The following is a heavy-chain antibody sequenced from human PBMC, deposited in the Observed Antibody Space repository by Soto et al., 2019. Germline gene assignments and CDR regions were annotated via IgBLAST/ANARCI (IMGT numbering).Heavy chain of an antibody. CDR3: ARAPKVVVPAAPLDY. CDR2: INHSGST. CDR1: GGSFSGYY. V-gene: IGHV4-34*01. Sequence: SETLSLTCAVYGGSFSGYYWSWIRQPPGKGLEWIGEINHSGSTNYDPSLKSRVTISVDTSKNQFSLKLSSVTAADTAVYYCARAPKVVVPAAPLDYWGQGTLVTVSS. J-gene: IGHJ4*02. D-gene: IGHD2-2*01.